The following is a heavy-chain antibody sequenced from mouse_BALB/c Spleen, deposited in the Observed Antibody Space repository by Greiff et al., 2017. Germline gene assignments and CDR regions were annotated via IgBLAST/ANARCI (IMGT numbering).Heavy chain of an antibody. CDR2: ISYSGST. V-gene: IGHV3-2*02. J-gene: IGHJ4*01. Sequence: EVKLQESGPGLVKPSQSLSLTCTVTGYSITSDYAWNWIRQFPGNKLEWMGYISYSGSTSYNPSLKSRISITRDTSKNQFYLQLNSVTTEDKATYYSAGNLGDAMDYWGEGTSVTVSS. CDR1: GYSITSDYA. CDR3: AGNLGDAMDY.